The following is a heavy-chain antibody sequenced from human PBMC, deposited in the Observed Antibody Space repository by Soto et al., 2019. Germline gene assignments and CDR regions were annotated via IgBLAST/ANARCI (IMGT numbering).Heavy chain of an antibody. Sequence: SETLSLTCSVSGASITTSPYNWAWIRQPPKKGLQWIGTISYGATPYSTASLESRVTMSVDTSKNQFSLMLSPVTAADTAAYYCARHPTGFPNWVDRWGRGTLVTVSS. D-gene: IGHD1-1*01. CDR3: ARHPTGFPNWVDR. CDR1: GASITTSPYN. J-gene: IGHJ5*02. V-gene: IGHV4-39*01. CDR2: ISYGATP.